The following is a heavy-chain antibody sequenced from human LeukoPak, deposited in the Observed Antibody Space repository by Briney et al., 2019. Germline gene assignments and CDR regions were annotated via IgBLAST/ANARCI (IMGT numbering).Heavy chain of an antibody. Sequence: PSETLSLTCTVSGSSISSYYWSWIRQPPGKGLEWIGYIYYSGSTNYNPSLKSRVTISVDTSKNQFSLKLSSVTAADTAVYYCARGVPYYYDSSGYYRYYFDYWGQGTLVTVSS. CDR3: ARGVPYYYDSSGYYRYYFDY. J-gene: IGHJ4*02. V-gene: IGHV4-59*01. CDR2: IYYSGST. D-gene: IGHD3-22*01. CDR1: GSSISSYY.